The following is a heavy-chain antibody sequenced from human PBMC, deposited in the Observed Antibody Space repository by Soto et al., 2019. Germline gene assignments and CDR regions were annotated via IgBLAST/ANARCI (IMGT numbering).Heavy chain of an antibody. V-gene: IGHV3-74*01. CDR3: GRGTLALGY. J-gene: IGHJ4*01. CDR2: INSGGITT. D-gene: IGHD3-3*01. Sequence: GALRLSCAASGFTFSSYWMHWVRQVPGKGLVWVSRINSGGITTTYADSVKGRFTTSRDNAKNTLYLQMNSLRAEDTAVYYCGRGTLALGYWGQGTLVTVSS. CDR1: GFTFSSYW.